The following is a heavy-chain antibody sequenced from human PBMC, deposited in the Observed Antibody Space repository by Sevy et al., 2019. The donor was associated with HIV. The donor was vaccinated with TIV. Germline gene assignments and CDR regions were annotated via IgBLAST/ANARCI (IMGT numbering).Heavy chain of an antibody. CDR3: ARAVPLLRYNWKKGEMDV. V-gene: IGHV1-8*01. D-gene: IGHD1-20*01. J-gene: IGHJ6*04. Sequence: ASVKVSCKASGYTFTSYDINWVRQATGQGREWMGWMNPNSGNTGYAQKFQGRVTMTRNTSISTAYMELSSLRSEDTAVYYCARAVPLLRYNWKKGEMDVWGKGTTVTVSS. CDR2: MNPNSGNT. CDR1: GYTFTSYD.